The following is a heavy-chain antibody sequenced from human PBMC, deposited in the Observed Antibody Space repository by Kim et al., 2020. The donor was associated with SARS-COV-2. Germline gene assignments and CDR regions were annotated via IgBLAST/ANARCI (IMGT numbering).Heavy chain of an antibody. CDR1: GFIFSRFD. Sequence: GGSLRLSCSASGFIFSRFDMSWVRQAPGRGLEWVSTVSGSGAKTDYAHSVKGRLSVSRDNSKDTLFLHMNSLRAEDTAIYYCAKTLTVGTAAAMDSWGKGILVTVSS. CDR3: AKTLTVGTAAAMDS. V-gene: IGHV3-23*01. J-gene: IGHJ4*02. D-gene: IGHD2-21*02. CDR2: VSGSGAKT.